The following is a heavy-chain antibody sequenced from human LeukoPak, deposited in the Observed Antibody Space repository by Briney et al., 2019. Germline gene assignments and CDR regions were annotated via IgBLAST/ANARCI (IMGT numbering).Heavy chain of an antibody. Sequence: KSSETLSLTCTVSGGSISSYYWSWIRQPPGKGLEWIGYIYYSGSTNYNPSLKSRVTISVDTSKNQFSLKLSSVTAADTAVYYCARGPCSSTSCYNIYYYYMDVWGKGTTVTVSS. CDR3: ARGPCSSTSCYNIYYYYMDV. J-gene: IGHJ6*03. V-gene: IGHV4-59*01. CDR2: IYYSGST. CDR1: GGSISSYY. D-gene: IGHD2-2*02.